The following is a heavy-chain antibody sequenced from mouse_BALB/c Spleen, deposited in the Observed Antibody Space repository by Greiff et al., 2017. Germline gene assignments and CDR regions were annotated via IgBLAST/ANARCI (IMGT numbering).Heavy chain of an antibody. CDR3: ARGWLPAMDY. J-gene: IGHJ4*01. CDR2: ISTGSSTI. D-gene: IGHD2-3*01. V-gene: IGHV5-17*02. CDR1: GFTFSSFG. Sequence: EVKVVESGGGLVQPGGSRKLSCAASGFTFSSFGMHWVRQAPEKGLEWVAYISTGSSTIYYADKVKGRFTISRDNPKSTLFLQMTSLRSEDTAMYYCARGWLPAMDYWGQGTSVTVSS.